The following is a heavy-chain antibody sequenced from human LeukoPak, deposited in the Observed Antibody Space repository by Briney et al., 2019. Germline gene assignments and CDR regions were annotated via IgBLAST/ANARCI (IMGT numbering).Heavy chain of an antibody. CDR3: AKDRVRGVIRWFDP. D-gene: IGHD3-10*01. CDR1: GFTFSSYG. CDR2: IRYDGSNK. V-gene: IGHV3-30*02. Sequence: GGSLRLSCAASGFTFSSYGMHWVRQAPGKGLEWVAFIRYDGSNKYYADSVKGRFTISRDNSKNTLYLQMNSLRAEDTAVYYCAKDRVRGVIRWFDPWGQGTLVTVSS. J-gene: IGHJ5*02.